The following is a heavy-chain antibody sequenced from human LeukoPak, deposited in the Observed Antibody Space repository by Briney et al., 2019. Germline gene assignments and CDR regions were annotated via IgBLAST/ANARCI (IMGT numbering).Heavy chain of an antibody. Sequence: SETLSVTCIVSGGSMSSSSYYWGWIRQPPGKGLEWIGSIYYTGTTYYNPSLKSRVTISEDTSKNQFSLKLSSVTAADTAVYYCVRPVGATNYYHYMDVWGTGTTVTVSS. CDR1: GGSMSSSSYY. CDR3: VRPVGATNYYHYMDV. J-gene: IGHJ6*03. CDR2: IYYTGTT. V-gene: IGHV4-39*01. D-gene: IGHD1-26*01.